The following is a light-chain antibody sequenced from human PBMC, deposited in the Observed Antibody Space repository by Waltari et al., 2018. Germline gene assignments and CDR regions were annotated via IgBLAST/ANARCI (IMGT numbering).Light chain of an antibody. J-gene: IGLJ3*02. CDR3: SAWDSSLSAWV. Sequence: QAGLTQPRPVSKGLRQTATLHCPGDSKHVGNEGATCLQQHQGHPPKLLSYRDNNRPSGISERFSASTSGNTASLTITGLQPEDEADYYCSAWDSSLSAWVFGGGTKLTVL. CDR2: RDN. CDR1: SKHVGNEG. V-gene: IGLV10-54*04.